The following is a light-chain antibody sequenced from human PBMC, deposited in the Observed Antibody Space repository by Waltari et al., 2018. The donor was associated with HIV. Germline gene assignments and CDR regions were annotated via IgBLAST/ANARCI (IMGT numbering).Light chain of an antibody. CDR1: KNNVDHQG. J-gene: IGLJ3*02. Sequence: QAGLTQPPSLSKDLRQTATLTCTGDKNNVDHQGVAWLKHRQGHPPKLLFYRNNNRPSGIPDRFSAFRSGNTASLNISGLLADDEADYFCAAWDTSLGGWVFGGGTQLTVL. CDR2: RNN. CDR3: AAWDTSLGGWV. V-gene: IGLV10-54*04.